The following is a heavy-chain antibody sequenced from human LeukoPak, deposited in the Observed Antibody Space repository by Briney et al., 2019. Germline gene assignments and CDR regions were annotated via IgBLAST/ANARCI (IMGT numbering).Heavy chain of an antibody. J-gene: IGHJ5*02. CDR3: AKDTSSGWPNWFDP. Sequence: AGGSLRLSCAASGFTFSSYWMSWVRQAPGKGLEWVSAISGSGGSTYYADSVKGRFTISRDNSKNTLYLQMNSLRAEDTAVYYCAKDTSSGWPNWFDPWGQGTLVTVSS. V-gene: IGHV3-23*01. D-gene: IGHD6-19*01. CDR1: GFTFSSYW. CDR2: ISGSGGST.